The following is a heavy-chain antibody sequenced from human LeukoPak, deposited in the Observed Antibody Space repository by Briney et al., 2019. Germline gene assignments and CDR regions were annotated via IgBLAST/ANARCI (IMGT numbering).Heavy chain of an antibody. CDR3: TRDYYDSRGEAFDI. J-gene: IGHJ3*02. CDR2: IFYVGST. Sequence: SETLSLTCTVSGDSIGSHYWSWIRQPPGKGLEWIGYIFYVGSTNYNPSLKSRVTISVDTSKNQFSLKLNSVTAADTAVYYCTRDYYDSRGEAFDIWGQGTMVTVSS. CDR1: GDSIGSHY. D-gene: IGHD3-22*01. V-gene: IGHV4-59*11.